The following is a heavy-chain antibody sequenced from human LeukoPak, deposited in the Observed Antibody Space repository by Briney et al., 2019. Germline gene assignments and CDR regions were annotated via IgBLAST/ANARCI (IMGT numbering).Heavy chain of an antibody. V-gene: IGHV3-9*03. CDR3: AKERSGSPLFSGFDY. J-gene: IGHJ4*02. CDR1: GFTFDDYA. Sequence: GRSLRLSXAASGFTFDDYAMHWVRQAPGKGLEWVSSISWNSGSIGYADSVKGRFTISRDNAKNSLYLQMNSLRAEDMALYYCAKERSGSPLFSGFDYWGQGTLVTVSS. CDR2: ISWNSGSI. D-gene: IGHD3-10*01.